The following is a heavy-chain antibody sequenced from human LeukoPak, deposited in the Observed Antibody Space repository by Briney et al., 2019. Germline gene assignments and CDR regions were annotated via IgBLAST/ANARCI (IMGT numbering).Heavy chain of an antibody. Sequence: ASVKVSCKASGYTFTNYDINWVRQATGQGLEWMGWMNPNSGNTGYAQKFQGRVTMTRDTSISTAYMELSRLRSDDTAVYYCARGPLPTQYFQHWGQGTLVTVSS. CDR3: ARGPLPTQYFQH. J-gene: IGHJ1*01. CDR1: GYTFTNYD. V-gene: IGHV1-8*01. CDR2: MNPNSGNT.